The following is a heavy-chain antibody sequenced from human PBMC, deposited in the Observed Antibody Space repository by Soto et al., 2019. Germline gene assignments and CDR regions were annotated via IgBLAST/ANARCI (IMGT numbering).Heavy chain of an antibody. CDR1: GGTFSSYA. CDR2: IIPIFGTA. Sequence: VKVSCXASGGTFSSYAISWVRQAPGQGLEWMGGIIPIFGTANYAQKFQGRVTITADKSTSTAYMELSSLRSEDTAVYYCARDRSGTLDYWGQGTLVTVSS. CDR3: ARDRSGTLDY. J-gene: IGHJ4*02. D-gene: IGHD1-1*01. V-gene: IGHV1-69*06.